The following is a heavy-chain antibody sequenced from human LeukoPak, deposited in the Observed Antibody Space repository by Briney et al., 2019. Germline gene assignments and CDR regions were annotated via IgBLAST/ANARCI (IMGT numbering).Heavy chain of an antibody. CDR2: IYYSGST. CDR1: GGSISSYD. V-gene: IGHV4-59*01. D-gene: IGHD3-10*01. J-gene: IGHJ6*02. CDR3: ARVAHHYGSGSYYYYYYGMDV. Sequence: SQTLSLTCTVSGGSISSYDWSWIRQPPGKGLEWIGYIYYSGSTNYNPSLKRRVTISVDTSKNQFSLKLSSVTAADTAVYYCARVAHHYGSGSYYYYYYGMDVWGQGTTVTVSS.